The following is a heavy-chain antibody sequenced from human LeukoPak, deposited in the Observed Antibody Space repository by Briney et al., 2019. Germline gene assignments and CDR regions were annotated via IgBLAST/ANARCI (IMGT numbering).Heavy chain of an antibody. CDR1: GGSFSGYY. CDR3: ARVPLYCSGGSCYRYYYYYYYMDV. D-gene: IGHD2-15*01. V-gene: IGHV4-34*01. J-gene: IGHJ6*03. CDR2: INHSGST. Sequence: SETLSLTCAVYGGSFSGYYWSWIRQPPGKGLEWIGEINHSGSTNYNPSLKSRVTISVDTSKNQFSLKLSSVTAADTAVYYCARVPLYCSGGSCYRYYYYYYYMDVWGKGTTVTVSS.